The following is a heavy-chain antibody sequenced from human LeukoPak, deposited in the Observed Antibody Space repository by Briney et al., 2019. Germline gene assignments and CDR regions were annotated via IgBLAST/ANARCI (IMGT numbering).Heavy chain of an antibody. V-gene: IGHV3-21*01. CDR2: ISSSSSYI. CDR3: ARAHSETYGLGYYYMDV. J-gene: IGHJ6*03. Sequence: KSGGSLRLSCAASGFTLNTYSMNWVRQAPGKGLEWVSSISSSSSYIYYADSVKGRFTISRDNAKNSLYLQMNSLRAEDTAVYYCARAHSETYGLGYYYMDVWGKGTTVTISS. D-gene: IGHD1-26*01. CDR1: GFTLNTYS.